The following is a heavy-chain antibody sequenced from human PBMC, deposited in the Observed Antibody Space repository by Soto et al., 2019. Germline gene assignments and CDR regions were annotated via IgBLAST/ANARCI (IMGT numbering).Heavy chain of an antibody. V-gene: IGHV4-61*01. CDR2: IYYSGST. D-gene: IGHD3-22*01. J-gene: IGHJ6*02. Sequence: SETLSLTCTVSGGSVSSGSYYWSWIRQPPGKGLEWIGYIYYSGSTNYNPSLKSRVTISVDTSKNQFSLKLSSVTAADTAVYYCTGLLLRFDYYYGMDVWGQGTTVTSP. CDR1: GGSVSSGSYY. CDR3: TGLLLRFDYYYGMDV.